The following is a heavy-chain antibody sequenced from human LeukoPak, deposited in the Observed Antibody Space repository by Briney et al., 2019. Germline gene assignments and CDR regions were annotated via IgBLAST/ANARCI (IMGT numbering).Heavy chain of an antibody. J-gene: IGHJ4*02. Sequence: SETLSLTCTVSGGSISSYYWSWIRQPPGKGLEWIGYIYYSGSTNYNPSLKSRVTISVDKSKNQFSLKLSSVTAADTAVYYCARAPYCSGGSCYYFDYWGQGTLVTVSS. CDR3: ARAPYCSGGSCYYFDY. D-gene: IGHD2-15*01. CDR1: GGSISSYY. V-gene: IGHV4-59*12. CDR2: IYYSGST.